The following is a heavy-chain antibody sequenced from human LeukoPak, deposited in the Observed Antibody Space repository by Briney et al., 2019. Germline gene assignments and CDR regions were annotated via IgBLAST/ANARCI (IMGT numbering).Heavy chain of an antibody. Sequence: ASVKVSCKASGYTFTSYGISWVRQAPGQGLEWMRWISAYNGSTNYAQKLQGRVTMTTDTSTSTAYMELRSLRSDDTAVYYRARDPGDYDILTGYFRYYYGMDVWGQGTTVTVSS. CDR3: ARDPGDYDILTGYFRYYYGMDV. V-gene: IGHV1-18*01. CDR2: ISAYNGST. CDR1: GYTFTSYG. D-gene: IGHD3-9*01. J-gene: IGHJ6*02.